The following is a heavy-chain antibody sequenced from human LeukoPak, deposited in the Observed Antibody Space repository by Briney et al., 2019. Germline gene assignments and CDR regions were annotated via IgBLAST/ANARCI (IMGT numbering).Heavy chain of an antibody. J-gene: IGHJ5*02. CDR2: ISPTSSYM. CDR3: VRDADGGNSWFDT. Sequence: GGSLTLSCTGSGFPFSRYTLHCVRQAPGKELEWVSWISPTSSYMYYADSVKGRFTISRDNAKNSLYLQMNSLRAEDTALYDCVRDADGGNSWFDTWGQGTLVTVSS. CDR1: GFPFSRYT. D-gene: IGHD4-23*01. V-gene: IGHV3-21*04.